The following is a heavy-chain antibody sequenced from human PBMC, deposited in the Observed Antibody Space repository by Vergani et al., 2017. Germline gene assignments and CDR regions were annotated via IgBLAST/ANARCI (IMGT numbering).Heavy chain of an antibody. Sequence: QVQLQESGPRLVRPSQTLSLTCTVSGGSINTGAYYWSWIRQPAGKGLEWIGRVYTSGMTNYNPSLKSRVTILVDRSKSQLSLKLTSVTAGDTAVYFCARELSYYYGSGSDDYNPDYYKGMDVWGPGTTVTVSS. CDR3: ARELSYYYGSGSDDYNPDYYKGMDV. D-gene: IGHD3-10*01. CDR2: VYTSGMT. V-gene: IGHV4-61*02. J-gene: IGHJ6*02. CDR1: GGSINTGAYY.